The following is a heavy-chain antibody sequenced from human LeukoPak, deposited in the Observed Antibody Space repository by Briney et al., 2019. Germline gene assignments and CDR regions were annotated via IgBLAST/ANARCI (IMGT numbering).Heavy chain of an antibody. CDR3: ARLLRPGGRKGDAFDI. D-gene: IGHD1-26*01. Sequence: SETLSLTCTVSGVSISGHHWTWIRQPPGTGLEWIGYFYDSGDFNYNPSLKSRVTIFMDMSNNQLSLTMSSVTAADTAMYYCARLLRPGGRKGDAFDIWGQGTMVTVSS. CDR1: GVSISGHH. J-gene: IGHJ3*02. CDR2: FYDSGDF. V-gene: IGHV4-59*08.